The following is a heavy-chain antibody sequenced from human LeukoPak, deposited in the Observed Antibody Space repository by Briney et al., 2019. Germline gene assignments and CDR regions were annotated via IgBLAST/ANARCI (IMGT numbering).Heavy chain of an antibody. CDR2: VYPSGNT. J-gene: IGHJ4*02. Sequence: SETLSLTCTVSGDSISTYYYYWSWVRQPAGKGLEWIGRVYPSGNTNYNPYNPSLTDRVTISIDASRNQFSLILTSVTAADTAIYYCARTPLYGDPLPTTFDYWGQGTLVTVSS. CDR3: ARTPLYGDPLPTTFDY. CDR1: GDSISTYYYY. V-gene: IGHV4-61*02. D-gene: IGHD4-17*01.